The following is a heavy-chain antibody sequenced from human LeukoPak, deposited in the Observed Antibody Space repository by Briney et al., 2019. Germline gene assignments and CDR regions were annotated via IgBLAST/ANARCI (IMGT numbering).Heavy chain of an antibody. D-gene: IGHD3-10*01. V-gene: IGHV1-2*02. CDR1: GYTFIAYY. CDR3: ARVVYGSVTDYFDY. J-gene: IGHJ4*02. Sequence: ASVKVSCKASGYTFIAYYMHWVRQAPGQGLEWMGWINPNNGDTNYAQKFQGRVTMTRDTSISTAYMDLSSLTSDDTAVYYCARVVYGSVTDYFDYWAREPWSPSPQ. CDR2: INPNNGDT.